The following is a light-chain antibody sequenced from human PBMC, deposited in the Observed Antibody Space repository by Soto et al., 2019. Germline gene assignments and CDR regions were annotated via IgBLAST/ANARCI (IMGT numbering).Light chain of an antibody. Sequence: EIVMTQSPATLPVSPGESATLSCRASQSVYNNLAWYQQKPGQAPRLLIYGASTRATGIPARFSGSGSGTEFTLTISSLQSEDFAVYFCQQYNNWPPVTFGPGTKVDIK. CDR3: QQYNNWPPVT. J-gene: IGKJ3*01. CDR2: GAS. V-gene: IGKV3-15*01. CDR1: QSVYNN.